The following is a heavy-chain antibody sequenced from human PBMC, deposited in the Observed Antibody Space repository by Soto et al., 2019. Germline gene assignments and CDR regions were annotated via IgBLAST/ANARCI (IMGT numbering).Heavy chain of an antibody. J-gene: IGHJ5*02. CDR3: ARERLYKGYDSPLGNP. CDR2: INPNSGGT. Sequence: GASVKVSCKASGYTFTGYYMHWVRQAPGQGLEWMGWINPNSGGTTYARKFQGRVTMTRDTSVNTVYMELRRLTSDDTAVYYCARERLYKGYDSPLGNPWGQGSLVTVSS. V-gene: IGHV1-2*02. CDR1: GYTFTGYY. D-gene: IGHD3-22*01.